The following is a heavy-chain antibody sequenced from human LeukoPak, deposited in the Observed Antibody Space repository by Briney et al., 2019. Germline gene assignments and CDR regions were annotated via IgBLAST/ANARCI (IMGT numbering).Heavy chain of an antibody. Sequence: SETLSLTXAVYGGSFSGYYWSWIRQPPGKGLEWIGEINHSGSTNYNPSLKSRVTISVDTSKNQFSLKLSSVTAADTAVYCCARGDYGEDYWGQGNLVTVSS. CDR3: ARGDYGEDY. CDR1: GGSFSGYY. D-gene: IGHD4-17*01. CDR2: INHSGST. V-gene: IGHV4-34*01. J-gene: IGHJ4*02.